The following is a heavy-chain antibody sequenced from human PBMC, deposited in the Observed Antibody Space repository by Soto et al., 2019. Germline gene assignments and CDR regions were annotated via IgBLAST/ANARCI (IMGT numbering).Heavy chain of an antibody. J-gene: IGHJ4*02. Sequence: QVQLQESGPGLVKPSGTLSLTCAVSGGSISSSNWWSWVRQPPGKGLEWIGEIYHSGSTNYNPSLKSRVTIPLAKSQNQFSMKLSSVTAADTAVYSGARLAVAGTRFGYWGQGTLVTVSS. CDR3: ARLAVAGTRFGY. CDR1: GGSISSSNW. D-gene: IGHD6-19*01. V-gene: IGHV4-4*02. CDR2: IYHSGST.